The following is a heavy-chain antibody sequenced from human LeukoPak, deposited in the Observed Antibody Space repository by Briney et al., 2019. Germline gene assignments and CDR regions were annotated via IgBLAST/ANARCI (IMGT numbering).Heavy chain of an antibody. CDR1: GFIVSDNY. V-gene: IGHV3-53*01. D-gene: IGHD1-26*01. CDR2: IYPGGDT. CDR3: ARTIVRTSLYDAFDI. Sequence: GGSLRLPCAASGFIVSDNYMSWVRQAPGRGLEWVSIIYPGGDTYYPDSMKGRFTMSRGHSKNTLFLQVNSLRVEDTAVYYCARTIVRTSLYDAFDIWGQGTTITVSS. J-gene: IGHJ3*02.